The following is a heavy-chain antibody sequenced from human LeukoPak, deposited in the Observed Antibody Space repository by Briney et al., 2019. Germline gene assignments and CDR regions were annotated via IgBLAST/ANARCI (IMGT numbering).Heavy chain of an antibody. CDR1: GGSVTSGTYH. J-gene: IGHJ6*04. CDR3: VRDHHYWTRMDV. V-gene: IGHV4-39*07. CDR2: VYFDGGT. Sequence: SETLSLTCSVSGGSVTSGTYHWGWIRQPPGKGLEWIGSVYFDGGTHYKPSLQSRVTISVDTSRNQVSLKMSFVTAADTAVYYCVRDHHYWTRMDVWGKGTTVTVSS. D-gene: IGHD3-3*02.